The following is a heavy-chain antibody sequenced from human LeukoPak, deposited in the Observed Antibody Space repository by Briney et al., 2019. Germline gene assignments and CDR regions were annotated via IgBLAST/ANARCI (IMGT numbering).Heavy chain of an antibody. CDR2: ISSSSSYI. CDR3: ARDNESSSWHFDY. Sequence: PGGSLRLSCAASGFTFSSYSMNWVRQAPGKGLEWVSSISSSSSYIYYADSVKGRFTISRDNAKNSLYLQMNSLRAEDTAVYYCARDNESSSWHFDYWGQGTLVTVSS. D-gene: IGHD6-13*01. V-gene: IGHV3-21*01. J-gene: IGHJ4*02. CDR1: GFTFSSYS.